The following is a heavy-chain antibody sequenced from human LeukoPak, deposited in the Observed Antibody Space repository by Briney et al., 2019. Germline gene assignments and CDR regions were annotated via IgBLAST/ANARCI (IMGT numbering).Heavy chain of an antibody. D-gene: IGHD3-3*01. CDR3: ARSRVWSDYWGYFDY. CDR1: GGSIIGYY. V-gene: IGHV4-59*01. Sequence: SETLSLTCTVSGGSIIGYYWNWIRKPPGKGLDWMGYIYHSGSTNYNPSLKSRVTISVDTSKTQISLKLRAVTAADTAVYYCARSRVWSDYWGYFDYWGQGTLVTVSS. J-gene: IGHJ4*02. CDR2: IYHSGST.